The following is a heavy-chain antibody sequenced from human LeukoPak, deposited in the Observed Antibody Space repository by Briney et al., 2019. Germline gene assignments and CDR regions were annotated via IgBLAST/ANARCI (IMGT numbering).Heavy chain of an antibody. CDR3: ARDNYYDSSGYLDY. CDR2: IYYSGTT. J-gene: IGHJ4*02. D-gene: IGHD3-22*01. CDR1: GGSISTYY. V-gene: IGHV4-59*01. Sequence: PSETLSLTCTVSGGSISTYYWSWIRQPPGKGLEWIGYIYYSGTTKYNPSLKSRVTTSLDTSKNQFSLELSSVTAADTAVYYCARDNYYDSSGYLDYWGQGILVTVSS.